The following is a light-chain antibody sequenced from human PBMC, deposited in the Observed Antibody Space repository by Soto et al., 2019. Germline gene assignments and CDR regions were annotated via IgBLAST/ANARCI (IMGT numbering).Light chain of an antibody. V-gene: IGKV3D-20*02. CDR1: HFVASSY. Sequence: DIVMTQSPGTLSLTQGERATLSCSASHFVASSYVAWYRQKPGQAPRLLIYGASSRATGIPDRFSGGGSGTDFTLTISRLEPEDFAVYYCQQRSNWPPITFGQGTRLEI. J-gene: IGKJ5*01. CDR3: QQRSNWPPIT. CDR2: GAS.